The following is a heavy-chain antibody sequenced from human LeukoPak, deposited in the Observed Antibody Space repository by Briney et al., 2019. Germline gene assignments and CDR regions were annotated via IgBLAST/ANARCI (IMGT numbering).Heavy chain of an antibody. CDR1: GGSISSSSYY. CDR2: IYYSGST. D-gene: IGHD3-22*01. Sequence: SETLSLTCTVSGGSISSSSYYWGWIRQPPGKGLEWIGSIYYSGSTYYNPSLKSRVTISVDTSKNQFSLKLSSVTAADTAVYYCAVSDNYYDSSGYLNELFQHSSQGTLVTVSS. J-gene: IGHJ1*01. CDR3: AVSDNYYDSSGYLNELFQH. V-gene: IGHV4-39*01.